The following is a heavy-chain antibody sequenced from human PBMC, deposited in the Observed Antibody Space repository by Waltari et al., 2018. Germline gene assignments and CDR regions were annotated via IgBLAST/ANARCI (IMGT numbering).Heavy chain of an antibody. CDR1: GGSISSGDYY. V-gene: IGHV4-30-4*08. J-gene: IGHJ4*02. CDR3: AREPLSIGLHLGELSFFDY. D-gene: IGHD3-16*02. CDR2: IYYSGST. Sequence: QVQLQESGPGLVKPSQTLSLTCTVSGGSISSGDYYWSWIRQPPGKGLEWIGYIYYSGSTYYNPSLKSRVTISVDTSKNQFSLKLSSVTAADTAVYYCAREPLSIGLHLGELSFFDYWGQGTLVTVSS.